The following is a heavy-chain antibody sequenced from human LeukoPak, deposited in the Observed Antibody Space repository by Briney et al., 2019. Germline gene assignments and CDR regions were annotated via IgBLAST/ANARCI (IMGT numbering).Heavy chain of an antibody. CDR3: ARGEAAAGNYYFDY. CDR1: GFTVSSNY. Sequence: GGSLRLSCAASGFTVSSNYMTWVRQAPGKGLEWVSVIYSGGNTYYADSVKGRFTISRDNSKNTLYLQMNSLRAEDTAVYYCARGEAAAGNYYFDYWGQGTLVTVSS. D-gene: IGHD6-13*01. CDR2: IYSGGNT. V-gene: IGHV3-53*01. J-gene: IGHJ4*02.